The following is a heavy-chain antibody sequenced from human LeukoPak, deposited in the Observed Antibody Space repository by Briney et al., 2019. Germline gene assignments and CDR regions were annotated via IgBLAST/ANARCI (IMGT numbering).Heavy chain of an antibody. CDR3: ARDQYSSWLAYYYYYMDV. D-gene: IGHD6-6*01. Sequence: GGSLRLSCAASGFTFSSYTMHWVRQAPGKGLEWVAVISYVGSNKYYADSVKGRFTISRDNSKNTLYLQMNSLRAEDTAVYYCARDQYSSWLAYYYYYMDVWAKGTTVSVSS. CDR1: GFTFSSYT. V-gene: IGHV3-30*01. J-gene: IGHJ6*03. CDR2: ISYVGSNK.